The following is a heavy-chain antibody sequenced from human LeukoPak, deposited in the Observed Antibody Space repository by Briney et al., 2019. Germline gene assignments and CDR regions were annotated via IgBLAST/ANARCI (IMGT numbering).Heavy chain of an antibody. Sequence: PGGSLRLSCAASGFSLIEYYMTWIRQAPGKGLEWVSYISSSSSYTNYADSVKGRFTISRDNAKNSLYLQMTSLRAEDTAVYYCARRFWYAFDIWGQGTMVTVSS. CDR3: ARRFWYAFDI. CDR1: GFSLIEYY. J-gene: IGHJ3*02. CDR2: ISSSSSYT. V-gene: IGHV3-11*03. D-gene: IGHD3-3*01.